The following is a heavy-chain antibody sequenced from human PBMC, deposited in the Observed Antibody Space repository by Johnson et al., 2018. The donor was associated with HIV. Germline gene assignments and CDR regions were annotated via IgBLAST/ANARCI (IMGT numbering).Heavy chain of an antibody. J-gene: IGHJ3*02. Sequence: VQLVESGGGVVQPGRSLRLSCDASGFTFSSYWMSWVRQAPGKGLEWVANIKQDGSATYYVDSVKGRFTISRDDSKNTIYLQINSLKTDDTAVYYCTTVRGAFDIWGQGTMVTVSS. D-gene: IGHD3-16*01. CDR3: TTVRGAFDI. CDR2: IKQDGSAT. CDR1: GFTFSSYW. V-gene: IGHV3-7*05.